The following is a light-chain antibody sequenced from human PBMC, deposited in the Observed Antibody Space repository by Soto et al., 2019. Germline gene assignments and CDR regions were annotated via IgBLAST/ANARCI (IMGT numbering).Light chain of an antibody. CDR2: GSS. CDR3: QQYGSSPPYT. J-gene: IGKJ2*01. V-gene: IGKV3-20*01. CDR1: QSVSNKY. Sequence: EVVLTQSPGTLSLSPGERATLSCRASQSVSNKYLALYQQKPGQAPRLLIFGSSDRATGIPDRFSGSGSGTDFTLTISRREPEAFAVYYCQQYGSSPPYTFGQGTKLEIK.